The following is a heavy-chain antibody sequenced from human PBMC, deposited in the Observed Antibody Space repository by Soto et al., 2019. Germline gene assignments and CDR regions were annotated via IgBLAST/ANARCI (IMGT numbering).Heavy chain of an antibody. CDR2: MYSGGST. J-gene: IGHJ6*02. Sequence: GGSLRLSCAASGFTVSSNYMSWARQAPGKGLEWVSVMYSGGSTYYTDSVKGRFTISRDNSKNTLYLQMNSLRAEDTALYYCAKGRSYYYYYGVDVWGQGTTVTVSS. CDR3: AKGRSYYYYYGVDV. CDR1: GFTVSSNY. V-gene: IGHV3-66*01.